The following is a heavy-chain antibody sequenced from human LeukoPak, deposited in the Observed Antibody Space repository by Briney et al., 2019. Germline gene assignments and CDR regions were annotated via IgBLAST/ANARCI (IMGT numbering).Heavy chain of an antibody. CDR2: ISAYNGNT. CDR3: ARDRPRWGSGSYNGEI. D-gene: IGHD3-10*01. Sequence: GASVKVSFKASGYTFTSYGISWVRQAPRQGLEWIGWISAYNGNTNYAQKLQGRGTMTTDTSTSTAYMELRSLRSDDTAVYYCARDRPRWGSGSYNGEIWGQGTLVTVSS. J-gene: IGHJ4*02. V-gene: IGHV1-18*04. CDR1: GYTFTSYG.